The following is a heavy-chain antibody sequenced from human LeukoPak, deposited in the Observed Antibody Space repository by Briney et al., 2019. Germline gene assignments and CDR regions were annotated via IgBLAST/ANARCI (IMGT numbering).Heavy chain of an antibody. D-gene: IGHD4-11*01. J-gene: IGHJ1*01. CDR3: ARDKAVTTELTQYFQH. CDR2: ISAYNGYT. Sequence: GASVKVSCKASGYTFTNYGVSWVRQAPGQGLEWMGWISAYNGYTNYAQKFQFRVTMTTDTSTSTAYMELRSLTSDDTAVYYCARDKAVTTELTQYFQHWGQGTLGTVSS. CDR1: GYTFTNYG. V-gene: IGHV1-18*01.